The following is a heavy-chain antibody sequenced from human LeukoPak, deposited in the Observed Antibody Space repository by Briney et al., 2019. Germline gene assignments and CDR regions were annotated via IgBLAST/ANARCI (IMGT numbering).Heavy chain of an antibody. CDR2: IYHSGST. J-gene: IGHJ4*02. CDR1: GGSISSGGYY. Sequence: SQTLSLTCTVSGGSISSGGYYWSWIRQPPGKGLEWIGYIYHSGSTYYNPPLKSRVTISVDRSKNQFSLKLSSVTAADTAVYYCARVRVRLNYGDYFDYRGQGTLVTVSS. V-gene: IGHV4-30-2*01. D-gene: IGHD3-16*01. CDR3: ARVRVRLNYGDYFDY.